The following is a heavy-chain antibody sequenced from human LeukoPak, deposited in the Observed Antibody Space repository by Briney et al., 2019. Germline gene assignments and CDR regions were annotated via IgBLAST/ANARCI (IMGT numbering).Heavy chain of an antibody. Sequence: GGSLRLSCAVSGFTFSSYWMTWVRQAPGKGLEWVANMNQDGDKKYYVDSVEGRFTISRDNAKSSLFLQLNSLRAEDTAVYYCARDGVVVSASPSYWYFDLWGRGTLVTVSS. CDR2: MNQDGDKK. CDR3: ARDGVVVSASPSYWYFDL. CDR1: GFTFSSYW. J-gene: IGHJ2*01. V-gene: IGHV3-7*01. D-gene: IGHD2-15*01.